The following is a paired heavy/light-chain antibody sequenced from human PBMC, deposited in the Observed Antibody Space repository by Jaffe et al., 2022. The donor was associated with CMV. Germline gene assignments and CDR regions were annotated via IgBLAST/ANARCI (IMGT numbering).Heavy chain of an antibody. D-gene: IGHD2-15*01. CDR3: ARHSSTTPGLQGYFDP. Sequence: QVQLQESGPGLVKPSETLSLTCAVFGGSISSYYWSWIRQAPGKGLEWIAYVHDSGITKYNPSLNSRATISLDTSTNYRFSLRLTSVTAADTAVYFCARHSSTTPGLQGYFDPWGQGILVSVSS. J-gene: IGHJ5*02. V-gene: IGHV4-59*08. CDR1: GGSISSYY. CDR2: VHDSGIT.
Light chain of an antibody. J-gene: IGLJ2*01. CDR2: INNDGSH. Sequence: QFALTQSPSASASPGASVKLTCTLSSGHKTYAIAWHQQRPEKGPRFLMIINNDGSHTKGDGIPDRFSGSSSGAERYLIISSLQSEDEADYYCQTWDIGIHVFGGGTKLTVL. CDR3: QTWDIGIHV. V-gene: IGLV4-69*01. CDR1: SGHKTYA.